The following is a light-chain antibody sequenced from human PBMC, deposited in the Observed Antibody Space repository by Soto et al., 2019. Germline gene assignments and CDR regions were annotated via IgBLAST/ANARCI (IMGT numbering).Light chain of an antibody. CDR3: SSYTSSSPYV. Sequence: QSVLTQPASVSGSPGQSITISCTGTSSDVGGYNYVSWYQQHPGKAPKLMIYDVSNRPSGVSNHFSGSKSGNTASLSISWLQAEDEADYYCSSYTSSSPYVFGTGTKVTVL. CDR2: DVS. CDR1: SSDVGGYNY. V-gene: IGLV2-14*01. J-gene: IGLJ1*01.